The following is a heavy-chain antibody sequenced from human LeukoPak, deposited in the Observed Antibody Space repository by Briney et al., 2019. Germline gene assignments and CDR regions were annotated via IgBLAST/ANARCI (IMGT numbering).Heavy chain of an antibody. V-gene: IGHV1-2*02. D-gene: IGHD3-3*01. CDR3: ARGNYDSWSGYPFDY. CDR2: INPNSGGT. Sequence: ASVKVSCKASGYTFTGYYMHWVRQAPGQGLEWMGWINPNSGGTNYAQKFQGRVTMTRDTSISTAYMELSRLRSDDTAVYYCARGNYDSWSGYPFDYWGQGTLVTVSS. J-gene: IGHJ4*02. CDR1: GYTFTGYY.